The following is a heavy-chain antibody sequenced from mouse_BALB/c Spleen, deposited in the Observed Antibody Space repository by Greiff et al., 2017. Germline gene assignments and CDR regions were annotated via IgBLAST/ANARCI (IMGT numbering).Heavy chain of an antibody. V-gene: IGHV1-77*01. CDR3: ARFYYGSSYLYFDV. J-gene: IGHJ1*01. CDR2: IYPGSGST. CDR1: GYTFTDYV. D-gene: IGHD1-1*01. Sequence: QVQLQQSGPELVKPGASVKMSCKASGYTFTDYVISWVKQRTGQGLEWIGEIYPGSGSTYYNEKFKGKATLTADKSSNTAYMQLSSLTSEDSAVYFCARFYYGSSYLYFDVWGAGTTVTVSS.